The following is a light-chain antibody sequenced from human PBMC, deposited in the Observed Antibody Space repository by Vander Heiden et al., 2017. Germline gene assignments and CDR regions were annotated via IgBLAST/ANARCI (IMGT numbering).Light chain of an antibody. Sequence: SYVLTHPPSVSVAPGQTAKITCGEKNIGSKRVHWYQQRPGQAPVLVVYDDSDRPSGIPERFSGSNSGNAATLTISRVEAGDEADYYCQVWDSTTDHHVFATGTKVTVL. J-gene: IGLJ1*01. CDR2: DDS. CDR1: NIGSKR. CDR3: QVWDSTTDHHV. V-gene: IGLV3-21*02.